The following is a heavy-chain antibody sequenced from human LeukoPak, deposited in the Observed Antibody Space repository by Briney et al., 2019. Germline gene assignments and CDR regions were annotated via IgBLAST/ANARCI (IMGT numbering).Heavy chain of an antibody. V-gene: IGHV1-2*02. CDR1: GYTFTGYY. CDR3: ARVHYDFWSGQPDY. Sequence: ASVTVSCKASGYTFTGYYMHWVRQAPGQGLEWMGWINPNSGGTNYAQKFQGRVTMTRDTSISTAYMELSRLRSDDTAVYYCARVHYDFWSGQPDYWGQGTLVTVS. J-gene: IGHJ4*02. CDR2: INPNSGGT. D-gene: IGHD3-3*01.